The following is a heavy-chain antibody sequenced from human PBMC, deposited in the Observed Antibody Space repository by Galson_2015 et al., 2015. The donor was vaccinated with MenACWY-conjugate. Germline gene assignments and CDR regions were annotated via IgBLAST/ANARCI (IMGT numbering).Heavy chain of an antibody. J-gene: IGHJ6*03. CDR1: GFTFSRYT. V-gene: IGHV3-21*01. D-gene: IGHD6-13*01. CDR3: AIHSSSWYYYYLDV. CDR2: ISSSSSSV. Sequence: CAASGFTFSRYTLNWVRQAPGKGLEWVSAISSSSSSVYYADSVMGRFTISRDNAKNSLFLQMDGLRAEDTAVYYCAIHSSSWYYYYLDVWGNGTTVTVSS.